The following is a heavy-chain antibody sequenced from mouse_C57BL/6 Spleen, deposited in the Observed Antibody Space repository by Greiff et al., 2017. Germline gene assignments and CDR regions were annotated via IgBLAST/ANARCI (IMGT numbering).Heavy chain of an antibody. Sequence: DVKLVESGGDLVKPGGSLKLSCAASGFTFSSYGMSWVRQTPDKRLEWVATISSGGSYTYYPDSVKGRFTISRDNAKNTLYLQMSSLKSEDTAMYYCARQGDYDGYYFDYWGQGTTLTVSS. D-gene: IGHD2-4*01. V-gene: IGHV5-6*02. CDR2: ISSGGSYT. CDR1: GFTFSSYG. J-gene: IGHJ2*01. CDR3: ARQGDYDGYYFDY.